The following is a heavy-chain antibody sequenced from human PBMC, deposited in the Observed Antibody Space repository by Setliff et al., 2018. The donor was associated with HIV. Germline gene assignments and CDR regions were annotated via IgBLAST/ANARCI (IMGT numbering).Heavy chain of an antibody. CDR3: ARGAYCGGASCSLTRFDP. CDR2: INDNGST. D-gene: IGHD2-15*01. V-gene: IGHV4-34*01. Sequence: SETLSLTCAVYGGSFSGYYWSWIRQPPGKGLEWIGEINDNGSTNYNPSLKSRVTISVDGSTNQFSLKLGSVTAADAAVYYCARGAYCGGASCSLTRFDPWGQGTLVTVSS. J-gene: IGHJ5*02. CDR1: GGSFSGYY.